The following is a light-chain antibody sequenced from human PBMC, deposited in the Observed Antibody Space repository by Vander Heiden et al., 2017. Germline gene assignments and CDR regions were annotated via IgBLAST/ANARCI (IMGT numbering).Light chain of an antibody. Sequence: DIQMPPSPSSLSASVGDRVTITCRASQRISSYLNWYQQKPGKAPKLLIYAASSLQSGVPSRFSGSGSGTDFTLTISSLQPEDFATYYCQQSYSTPPKYTFGQGTKLEIK. CDR2: AAS. CDR3: QQSYSTPPKYT. J-gene: IGKJ2*01. CDR1: QRISSY. V-gene: IGKV1-39*01.